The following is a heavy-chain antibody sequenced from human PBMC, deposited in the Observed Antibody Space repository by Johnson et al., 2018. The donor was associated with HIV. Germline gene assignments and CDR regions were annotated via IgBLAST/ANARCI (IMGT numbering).Heavy chain of an antibody. V-gene: IGHV3-74*01. CDR1: GFSFSTYW. CDR3: ARVHSGGAFDI. CDR2: INWNGGNT. Sequence: EVQLVESGGGLVQPGGSLRLSCAASGFSFSTYWMHWVRQAPGKGLEWVSGINWNGGNTDYADSVKGRFTISRDNAKNSLYLQMNSLRAEDTAVYYCARVHSGGAFDIWGQGTMVTVSS. J-gene: IGHJ3*02.